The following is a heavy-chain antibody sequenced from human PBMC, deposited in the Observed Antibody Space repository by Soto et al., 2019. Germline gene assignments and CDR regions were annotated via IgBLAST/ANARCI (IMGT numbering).Heavy chain of an antibody. V-gene: IGHV2-5*02. CDR1: GFSLGTSGVG. J-gene: IGHJ4*02. CDR3: AHRVRSWETFDY. D-gene: IGHD6-13*01. Sequence: QITLKESGPTLVKPTQTLTLTCTFSGFSLGTSGVGVGWIRQPPGKALEWLALIYWDDDKRYSPSLKSRLTITRDTFKNQVVLTMINMDPVDTATYYCAHRVRSWETFDYWGQGTLVTVSS. CDR2: IYWDDDK.